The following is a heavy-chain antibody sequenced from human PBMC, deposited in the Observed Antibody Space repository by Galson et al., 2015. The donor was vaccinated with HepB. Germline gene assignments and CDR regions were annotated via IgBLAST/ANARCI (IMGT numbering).Heavy chain of an antibody. J-gene: IGHJ4*02. Sequence: SVKVSCKASGYTFTSYYMHWVRQAPGQGLEWMGIINPSGGSTSYAQKFQGRVTMTRDTSTSTVYMELSSLRSEDTAVYYCARDLGAKEYYGSGSCPDYWGQGTLVTVSS. CDR3: ARDLGAKEYYGSGSCPDY. CDR1: GYTFTSYY. CDR2: INPSGGST. D-gene: IGHD3-10*01. V-gene: IGHV1-46*01.